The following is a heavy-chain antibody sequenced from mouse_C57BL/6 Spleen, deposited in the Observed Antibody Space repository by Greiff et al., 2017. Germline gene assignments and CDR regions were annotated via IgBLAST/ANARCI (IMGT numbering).Heavy chain of an antibody. V-gene: IGHV1-62-2*01. D-gene: IGHD4-1*01. J-gene: IGHJ1*03. Sequence: QVQLQQSGAELVKPGASVKLTCKASGYTFTEYTIHWVKQRSGQGLEWIGWFYPGSGSIKYNEKFKDKATLTADKSSSTAYMELSRLTSEDSAVYYCARHEDSELGRPGYFDVWGTGTTVTVSS. CDR1: GYTFTEYT. CDR3: ARHEDSELGRPGYFDV. CDR2: FYPGSGSI.